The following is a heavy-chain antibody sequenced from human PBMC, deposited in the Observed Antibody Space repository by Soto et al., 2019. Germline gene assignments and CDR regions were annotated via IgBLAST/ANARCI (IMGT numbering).Heavy chain of an antibody. Sequence: SETLSLTCTVSGGSISSGGYYWSWIRQHPGKGLEWIGYIYYSGSTYYNPSLKSRVTISVDTSKNQFSLKLSSVTAADTAVYYCARTSYDFWSGYWAYYYMDVWGKGTTVTVSS. D-gene: IGHD3-3*01. CDR1: GGSISSGGYY. V-gene: IGHV4-31*03. J-gene: IGHJ6*03. CDR3: ARTSYDFWSGYWAYYYMDV. CDR2: IYYSGST.